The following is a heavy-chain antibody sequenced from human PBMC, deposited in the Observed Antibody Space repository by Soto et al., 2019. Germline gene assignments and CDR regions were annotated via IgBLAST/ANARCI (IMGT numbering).Heavy chain of an antibody. CDR2: ISYDGSNK. V-gene: IGHV3-30*18. J-gene: IGHJ4*02. Sequence: GGSLRLSCAASGFTFSSYGMHWVRQAPGKGLEWVAVISYDGSNKYYADSVKGRFTISRDNSKNTLYLQMNSLRAEDTAVYYCAKDWEKYNWNYAPDYWGQGTLVTVSS. CDR3: AKDWEKYNWNYAPDY. CDR1: GFTFSSYG. D-gene: IGHD1-7*01.